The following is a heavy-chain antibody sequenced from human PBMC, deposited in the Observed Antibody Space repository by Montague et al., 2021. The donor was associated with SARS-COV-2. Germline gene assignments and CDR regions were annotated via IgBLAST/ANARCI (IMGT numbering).Heavy chain of an antibody. CDR2: IYYSGST. D-gene: IGHD3-9*01. CDR1: GGSISRYY. Sequence: SETLSLTCTVSGGSISRYYWNWIRQPPGKGLEWIAYIYYSGSTNXNPSRRSRVTISVDTSKNQFSLKLGSVTAADTAVYYCARSRENYNILTGYPYYFDYWGQGTLVTVSS. CDR3: ARSRENYNILTGYPYYFDY. J-gene: IGHJ4*02. V-gene: IGHV4-59*01.